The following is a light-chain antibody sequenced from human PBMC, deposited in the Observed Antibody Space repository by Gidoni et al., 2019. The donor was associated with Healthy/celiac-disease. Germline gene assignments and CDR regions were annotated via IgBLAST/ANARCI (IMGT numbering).Light chain of an antibody. CDR2: CAS. V-gene: IGKV3-15*01. Sequence: EIVMTQSPATLSVSPGERATLSCRASQSVRSNSAWYPQKPGKAPRLLIYCASTMATGIPDRFSGSVSGTEFTLTISSLQSEDFAVYYCQQYNNWPPYTFXQXTKLEIK. J-gene: IGKJ2*01. CDR3: QQYNNWPPYT. CDR1: QSVRSN.